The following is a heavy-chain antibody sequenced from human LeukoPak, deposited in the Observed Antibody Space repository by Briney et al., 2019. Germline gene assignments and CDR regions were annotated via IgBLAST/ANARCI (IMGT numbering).Heavy chain of an antibody. CDR1: GFTFSSYS. CDR3: AKAAVAGFFYYMDV. D-gene: IGHD6-19*01. J-gene: IGHJ6*03. V-gene: IGHV3-21*04. Sequence: GGSLRLSCAASGFTFSSYSMNWVRQAPGKGLEWVSSISSGSSYIYYADSMKGRFTISRDNAKNPLYLQMNSLRAEDTALYYCAKAAVAGFFYYMDVWGKGTTVTVSS. CDR2: ISSGSSYI.